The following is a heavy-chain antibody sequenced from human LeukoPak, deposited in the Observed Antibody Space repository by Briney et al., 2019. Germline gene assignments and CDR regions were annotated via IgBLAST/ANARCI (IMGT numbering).Heavy chain of an antibody. J-gene: IGHJ4*02. CDR2: IYHSGST. V-gene: IGHV4-4*02. CDR1: GGSISSSNW. D-gene: IGHD1-26*01. Sequence: SETLSLTCAVSGGSISSSNWWSWVRQPPGKGLEWIGEIYHSGSTNYNPSLKSRVTISVDKSKNQFSLKLSSVTAADTAVYYCASGGSGSYFPNYFDYWGQGTLVTVSS. CDR3: ASGGSGSYFPNYFDY.